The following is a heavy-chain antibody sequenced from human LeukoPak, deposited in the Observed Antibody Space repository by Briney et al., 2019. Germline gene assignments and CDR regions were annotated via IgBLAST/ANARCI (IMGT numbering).Heavy chain of an antibody. Sequence: GGSLRLSCAASGFTFSSYAMSWVRQAPGKGLEWVSAISGSGGSTYYADSVKGRFTISRDNSKNTLYLQMNSLRAEDTAVYYCAKDGLANIAAAGYFQHWGQGTLVTVSS. D-gene: IGHD6-13*01. CDR2: ISGSGGST. CDR3: AKDGLANIAAAGYFQH. V-gene: IGHV3-23*01. CDR1: GFTFSSYA. J-gene: IGHJ1*01.